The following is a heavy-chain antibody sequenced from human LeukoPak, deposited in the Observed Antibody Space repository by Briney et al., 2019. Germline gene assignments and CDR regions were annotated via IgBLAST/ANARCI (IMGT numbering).Heavy chain of an antibody. J-gene: IGHJ4*02. V-gene: IGHV3-23*01. CDR2: ISGSGGST. CDR1: GFTFSSYA. Sequence: GGSLRLSCAASGFTFSSYAMSWVRQAPGKGLEWVSAISGSGGSTYYADSVKGRITISRDNSKNTLYLQMNSLRAEDTAVYYCAKDRWVMIFGRFDYWGQGTLVTVSS. CDR3: AKDRWVMIFGRFDY. D-gene: IGHD3/OR15-3a*01.